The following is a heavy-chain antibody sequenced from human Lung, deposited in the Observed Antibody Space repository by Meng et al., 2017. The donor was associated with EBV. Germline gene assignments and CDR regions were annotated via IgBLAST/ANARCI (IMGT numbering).Heavy chain of an antibody. V-gene: IGHV1-18*01. CDR2: VDPGNGYR. CDR1: GYTFATYG. CDR3: ARDRQWLIDS. D-gene: IGHD6-19*01. J-gene: IGHJ4*02. Sequence: QMHSVQSGIEVKNPGASVKVTCKASGYTFATYGISWVRTAPGQGLEWMGWVDPGNGYRNSAQKFQARVTLTTDTSTSTVYMELRSLRSDDTAVYFCARDRQWLIDSWGQGTLVTVSS.